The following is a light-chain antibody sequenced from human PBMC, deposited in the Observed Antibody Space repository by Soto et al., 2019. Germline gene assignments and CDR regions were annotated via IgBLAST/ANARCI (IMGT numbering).Light chain of an antibody. Sequence: DIQMTQSPSSVSASVGDRVTITCRASQGISNRLAWYQQKPGKAHKLLIYSASSLLSGGPSRFSGSGSGTDFTLTIGDLQPEDFATYYCQQAYSFPRTFGGGTKVEIK. CDR2: SAS. CDR1: QGISNR. V-gene: IGKV1-12*01. J-gene: IGKJ4*01. CDR3: QQAYSFPRT.